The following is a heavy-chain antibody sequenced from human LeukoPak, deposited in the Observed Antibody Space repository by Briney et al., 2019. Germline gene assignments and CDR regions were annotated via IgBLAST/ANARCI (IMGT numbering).Heavy chain of an antibody. Sequence: PSETLSLTCTVSGGSTSSYYWNWIRQPPGKELEWIGNIYYSGSTNYNPYLKSRLTISIDTNKNHFSLKVNSAIAADTAVYYCARESMYSSVGSYGFDIWGEGTMVTVSS. CDR2: IYYSGST. J-gene: IGHJ3*02. CDR1: GGSTSSYY. V-gene: IGHV4-59*01. CDR3: ARESMYSSVGSYGFDI. D-gene: IGHD3-10*01.